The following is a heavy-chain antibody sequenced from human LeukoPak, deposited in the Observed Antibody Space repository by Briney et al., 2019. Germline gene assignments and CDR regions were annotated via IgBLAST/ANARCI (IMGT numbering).Heavy chain of an antibody. V-gene: IGHV4-4*07. D-gene: IGHD3-10*01. CDR3: ARGPTLWFGESDAFDI. J-gene: IGHJ3*02. Sequence: SETLSLTCTVSGGSISSYYWSWIRQPAGKGLEWIGRIYTSGSTNYNPSLKSRVTMSVDTSKNQFSLKLSSVTAADTAVYYCARGPTLWFGESDAFDIWGQGTMVTVSS. CDR1: GGSISSYY. CDR2: IYTSGST.